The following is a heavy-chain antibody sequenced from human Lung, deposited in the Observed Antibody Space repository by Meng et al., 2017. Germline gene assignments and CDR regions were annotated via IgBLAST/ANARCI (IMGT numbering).Heavy chain of an antibody. J-gene: IGHJ4*02. CDR3: ARGGMTTDD. CDR1: GFTFSTHW. D-gene: IGHD4-17*01. CDR2: ITGDGSST. V-gene: IGHV3-74*01. Sequence: EVQLVESGGCLVQPGGSLRLSCAASGFTFSTHWMHWVRQDPGKGLEWVSRITGDGSSTIYADSVQGRFTMSRDNAKNTLSLQMNSLRAEDTAVYYCARGGMTTDDWGQGTLVTVSS.